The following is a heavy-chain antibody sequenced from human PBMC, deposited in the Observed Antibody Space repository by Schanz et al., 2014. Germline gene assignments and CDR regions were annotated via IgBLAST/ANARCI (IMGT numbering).Heavy chain of an antibody. V-gene: IGHV3-33*08. Sequence: QVQLVESGGGLVKPGGSLRLSCAASGFTFRDYYMSWIRQAPGKGLEWVAVIWYDENNKYYADSVKGRFTMSRDNSKNTLYLQMNSLRAEDTAVYYCARVHHYDPSGWGYFDYWGQGALVTVSS. J-gene: IGHJ4*02. D-gene: IGHD3-22*01. CDR2: IWYDENNK. CDR3: ARVHHYDPSGWGYFDY. CDR1: GFTFRDYY.